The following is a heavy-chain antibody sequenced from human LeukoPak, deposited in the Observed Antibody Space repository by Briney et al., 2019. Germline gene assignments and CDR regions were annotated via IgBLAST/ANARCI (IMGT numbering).Heavy chain of an antibody. CDR2: ISSSSRYI. CDR1: GFTFSDYY. Sequence: GGSLRLSCAASGFTFSDYYMSWIRQAPGKGLEWVSSISSSSRYIYYADSVKGRFSISRDNAKNSLYLQMNSLRAEDTAVYYCARVWSPPYTSSWPSYFDFWGQGTLVTVSS. D-gene: IGHD6-13*01. J-gene: IGHJ4*02. CDR3: ARVWSPPYTSSWPSYFDF. V-gene: IGHV3-11*06.